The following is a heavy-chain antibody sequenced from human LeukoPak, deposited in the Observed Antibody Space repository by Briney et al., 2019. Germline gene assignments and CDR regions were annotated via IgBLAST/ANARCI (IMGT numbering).Heavy chain of an antibody. V-gene: IGHV4-39*02. CDR1: GGSINSNSHH. D-gene: IGHD6-13*01. CDR3: ARDALIAAALDY. Sequence: SETLSLTCSVSGGSINSNSHHWDWIRQAPGKGLEWIGNIYYSGTTSYNPSLKSRVAISVDTSKNQFSLRLSSVTAADTAVYYCARDALIAAALDYWGQGTLVTVSS. J-gene: IGHJ4*02. CDR2: IYYSGTT.